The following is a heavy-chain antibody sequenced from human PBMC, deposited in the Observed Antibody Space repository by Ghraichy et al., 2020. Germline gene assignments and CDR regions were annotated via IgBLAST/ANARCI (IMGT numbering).Heavy chain of an antibody. CDR3: ARATIRDGMDV. CDR1: GGSFSGYY. J-gene: IGHJ6*02. Sequence: SETLSLTCAVYGGSFSGYYWTWIRQPPGKGLECIGEIDHSGSTNHNPSLRSRVTISIDTSKKQFSLKLSYVTAADTAVYYCARATIRDGMDVWGQGTTVPVSS. CDR2: IDHSGST. D-gene: IGHD5-12*01. V-gene: IGHV4-34*01.